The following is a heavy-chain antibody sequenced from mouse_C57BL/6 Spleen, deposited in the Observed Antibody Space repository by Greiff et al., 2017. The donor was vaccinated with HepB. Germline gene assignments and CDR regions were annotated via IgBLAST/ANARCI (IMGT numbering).Heavy chain of an antibody. Sequence: EVKLMESGGGLVKPGGSLKLSCAASGFTFSSYAMSWVRQTPEKRLEWVATISDGGSYTYYPDNVKGRFTISRDNAKNNLYLQMSHLKSEDTAMYYCARYWDGFDYWGQGTTLTVSS. D-gene: IGHD4-1*01. CDR2: ISDGGSYT. CDR1: GFTFSSYA. CDR3: ARYWDGFDY. V-gene: IGHV5-4*03. J-gene: IGHJ2*01.